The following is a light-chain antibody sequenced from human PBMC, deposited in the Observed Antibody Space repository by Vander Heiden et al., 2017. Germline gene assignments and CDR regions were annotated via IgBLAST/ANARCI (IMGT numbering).Light chain of an antibody. V-gene: IGLV3-1*01. Sequence: SYELTQPPSVSVSPGQTASITCSGDKLGDKYACWYQQKPGQSPVRVIYQDSKRPSGIPERLSGSKSGKIETLIISGTQAMEEADYYCQAWDREVVFGGGTKLTVL. CDR1: KLGDKY. J-gene: IGLJ2*01. CDR2: QDS. CDR3: QAWDREVV.